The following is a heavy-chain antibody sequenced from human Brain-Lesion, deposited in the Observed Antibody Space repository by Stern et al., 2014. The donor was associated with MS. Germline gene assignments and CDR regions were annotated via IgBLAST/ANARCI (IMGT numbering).Heavy chain of an antibody. CDR2: IFPRDSNT. CDR3: ARSPATPSGYDRFDY. Sequence: MQLVQSGAEVKKPGESLKISCEASGYLFDDYWIGWVRQMSGRGLELVAIIFPRDSNTRYSPSVQGQVTISADKSISTAYLQWSSLKASAPAIYYCARSPATPSGYDRFDYWGQGALVTVSS. V-gene: IGHV5-51*03. D-gene: IGHD5-12*01. J-gene: IGHJ4*02. CDR1: GYLFDDYW.